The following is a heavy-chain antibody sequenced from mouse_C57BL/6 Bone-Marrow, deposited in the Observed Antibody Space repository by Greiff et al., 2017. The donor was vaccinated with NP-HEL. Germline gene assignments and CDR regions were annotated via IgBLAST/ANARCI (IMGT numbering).Heavy chain of an antibody. CDR1: GFTFSDYG. D-gene: IGHD2-12*01. J-gene: IGHJ4*01. V-gene: IGHV5-17*01. CDR2: ISSGSSTI. CDR3: ARRYSGLYYYAMDY. Sequence: EVKLVESGGGLVKPGGSLKLSCAASGFTFSDYGMHWVRQAPEKGLEWVAYISSGSSTIYYADTVKGRFTISRDNAKNTLFLQMTSLRSEDTAMYYCARRYSGLYYYAMDYGGQGTAVTVSS.